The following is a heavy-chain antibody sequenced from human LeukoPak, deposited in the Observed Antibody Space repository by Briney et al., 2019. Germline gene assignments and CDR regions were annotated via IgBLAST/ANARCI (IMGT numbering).Heavy chain of an antibody. Sequence: PGGSPRLSCAASGFTFSDYNMNWVRQAPGKGLEWVSSISSSATYIYYADSVKGRFTISRDNAKTSLSLQMNSLRAEDTAVYYCARILVVPAANYYYSYGMDVWGQGTTVTVSS. V-gene: IGHV3-21*06. J-gene: IGHJ6*02. D-gene: IGHD2-2*01. CDR1: GFTFSDYN. CDR2: ISSSATYI. CDR3: ARILVVPAANYYYSYGMDV.